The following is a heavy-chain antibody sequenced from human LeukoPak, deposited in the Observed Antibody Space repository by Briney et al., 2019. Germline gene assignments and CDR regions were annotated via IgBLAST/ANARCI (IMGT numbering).Heavy chain of an antibody. CDR1: GYTLTELS. CDR2: FDPEDGET. Sequence: ASVKVSCKVSGYTLTELSMHWVRQAPGKGLEWMGGFDPEDGETIYAQKFQGGVTMTEDTSTDTAYMELSSLRSEDTAVYYCATQIRIVPAAQASIVGAFDIWGQGTMVTVSS. CDR3: ATQIRIVPAAQASIVGAFDI. V-gene: IGHV1-24*01. D-gene: IGHD2-2*01. J-gene: IGHJ3*02.